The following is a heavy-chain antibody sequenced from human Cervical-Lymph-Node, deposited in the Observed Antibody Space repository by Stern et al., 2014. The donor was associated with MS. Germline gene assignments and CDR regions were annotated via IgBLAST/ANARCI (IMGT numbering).Heavy chain of an antibody. D-gene: IGHD2-2*01. J-gene: IGHJ5*02. CDR1: GFTFSDYS. Sequence: EVQLVEYGGGLVTPGGSLRLSCAASGFTFSDYSMNWVRQAPVKGLELCSSITNSGASMYYGDSVKGRFTISRDNAKNTLYLQMDSLSAEDTATYFCASTLHGGLYNWFDPWGQGTLVTVSS. CDR2: ITNSGASM. V-gene: IGHV3-21*01. CDR3: ASTLHGGLYNWFDP.